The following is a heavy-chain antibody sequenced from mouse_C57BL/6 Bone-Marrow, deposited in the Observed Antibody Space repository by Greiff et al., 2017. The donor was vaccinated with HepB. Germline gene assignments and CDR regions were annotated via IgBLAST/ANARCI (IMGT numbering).Heavy chain of an antibody. CDR3: ARNPTAYHILYWYFDV. CDR2: IWSGGST. Sequence: QVQLQQSGPGLVQPSQSLSITCTVSGFSLTSYGVHWVRQSPGKGLEWLGVIWSGGSTDYNAAFISRLSISKDNSKSQVFFKMNSLQADDTAIYYWARNPTAYHILYWYFDVWGTGTTVTVSS. CDR1: GFSLTSYG. D-gene: IGHD2-12*01. J-gene: IGHJ1*03. V-gene: IGHV2-2*01.